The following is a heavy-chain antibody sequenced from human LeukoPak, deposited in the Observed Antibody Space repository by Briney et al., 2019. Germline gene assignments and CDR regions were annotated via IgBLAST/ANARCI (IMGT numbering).Heavy chain of an antibody. J-gene: IGHJ6*04. V-gene: IGHV4-30-2*01. Sequence: SQTLSLTCAVSGGSISSGGYSWSWIRQPPGKGLEWIGYIYHSGSTYYNPSLKSRVTISVDRSKNQFSLKLSSVTAADTAVYYCARKKRAATRSLRYFDRTYGMDVWGKGTTVTVSS. CDR3: ARKKRAATRSLRYFDRTYGMDV. CDR1: GGSISSGGYS. CDR2: IYHSGST. D-gene: IGHD3-9*01.